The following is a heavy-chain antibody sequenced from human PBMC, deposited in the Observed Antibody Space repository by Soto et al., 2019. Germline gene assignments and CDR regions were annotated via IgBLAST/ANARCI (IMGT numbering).Heavy chain of an antibody. CDR3: ARRGAGYYGSGSYFRHYYYYYGMDV. V-gene: IGHV3-53*01. J-gene: IGHJ6*02. CDR2: IYSGGST. CDR1: GFTVSSNY. D-gene: IGHD3-10*01. Sequence: GGSLRLSCAASGFTVSSNYVSWVRQAPGKGLEWVSVIYSGGSTYHADSVKGRFTISRDNSKNTLYLQMNSLRAEDTAVYYCARRGAGYYGSGSYFRHYYYYYGMDVWGQGTTVTVSS.